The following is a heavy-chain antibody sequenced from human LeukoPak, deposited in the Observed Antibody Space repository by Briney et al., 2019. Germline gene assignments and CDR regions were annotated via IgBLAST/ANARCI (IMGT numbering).Heavy chain of an antibody. CDR1: GFTFSDSL. Sequence: SGGSLRLSCVASGFTFSDSLLTWVRQAPGKTLEWVANINERGSEVNYLDSVKGRFTISRDSARSTGYLQMNDLRVEDTAVYYCARGHYGMDVWGQGTTVIVSS. CDR2: INERGSEV. J-gene: IGHJ6*02. CDR3: ARGHYGMDV. V-gene: IGHV3-7*01.